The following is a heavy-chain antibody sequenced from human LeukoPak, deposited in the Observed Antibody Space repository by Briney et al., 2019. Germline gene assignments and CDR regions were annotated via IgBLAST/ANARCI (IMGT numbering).Heavy chain of an antibody. V-gene: IGHV3-48*01. Sequence: GGSLRLSCAVSGFILSNYDMLWVRQAPGKGLEWISYISVSSTAINHADSVKGRFTISRDNAKSSLYLQMNSLRAEDTAVYYCARAGGGMDVWGQGTTVTVSS. J-gene: IGHJ6*02. CDR3: ARAGGGMDV. D-gene: IGHD1-26*01. CDR2: ISVSSTAI. CDR1: GFILSNYD.